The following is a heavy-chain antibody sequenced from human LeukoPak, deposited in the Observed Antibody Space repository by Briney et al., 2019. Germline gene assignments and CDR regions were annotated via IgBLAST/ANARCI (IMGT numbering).Heavy chain of an antibody. CDR3: AKDEVGGDYRFDY. V-gene: IGHV3-30*02. D-gene: IGHD4-17*01. CDR1: GFTFSSYG. Sequence: GGSLRLSCAASGFTFSSYGMHWLRQAPGKGLEWVAYIRYDASNEYYADSVKGRFTISRDNSKNTLYLQMNSLRAEDTAVYYCAKDEVGGDYRFDYWGQGILVTVSS. CDR2: IRYDASNE. J-gene: IGHJ4*02.